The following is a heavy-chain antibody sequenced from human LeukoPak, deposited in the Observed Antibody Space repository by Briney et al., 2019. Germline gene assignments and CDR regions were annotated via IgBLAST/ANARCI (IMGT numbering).Heavy chain of an antibody. J-gene: IGHJ3*02. V-gene: IGHV3-21*01. Sequence: KPGGSLRLSCAASGFTFSSYSMNWVRQAPGKGLEWVSSISSSSYIYYSDPVKGRFTISRDNAKNSLYLQMNSLRAEDTAVYYCAREIVGVAESGAFDIWGQGTMVTVSS. CDR3: AREIVGVAESGAFDI. CDR1: GFTFSSYS. CDR2: ISSSSYI. D-gene: IGHD1-26*01.